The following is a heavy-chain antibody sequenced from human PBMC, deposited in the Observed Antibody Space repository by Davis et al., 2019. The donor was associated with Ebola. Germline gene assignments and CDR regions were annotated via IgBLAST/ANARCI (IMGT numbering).Heavy chain of an antibody. D-gene: IGHD5-12*01. Sequence: HSQTLSLTCAISGDSVSGSSGAWNWIRQSPSRGLEWLGRTYYSSKWYTDSTLSVKSRITISADTAKNQLSLHLDPVTPEDTAVYYCARGWLRSAFDQWGQGTLVTVSS. CDR3: ARGWLRSAFDQ. V-gene: IGHV6-1*01. J-gene: IGHJ4*02. CDR1: GDSVSGSSGA. CDR2: TYYSSKWYT.